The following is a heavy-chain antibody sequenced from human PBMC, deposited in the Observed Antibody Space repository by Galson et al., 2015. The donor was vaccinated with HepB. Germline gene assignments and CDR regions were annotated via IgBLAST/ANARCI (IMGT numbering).Heavy chain of an antibody. CDR2: ISGSGGST. D-gene: IGHD6-19*01. V-gene: IGHV3-23*01. Sequence: SLRLSCAASGFTFSSYAMSWVRQAPGKGLEWVSAISGSGGSTYYADSVKGRFTISRDNSKNTLYLQMNSLRAEDTAVYYCAKGLETRIAVAGTSGYYGMDVWGQGTTVTVSS. J-gene: IGHJ6*02. CDR1: GFTFSSYA. CDR3: AKGLETRIAVAGTSGYYGMDV.